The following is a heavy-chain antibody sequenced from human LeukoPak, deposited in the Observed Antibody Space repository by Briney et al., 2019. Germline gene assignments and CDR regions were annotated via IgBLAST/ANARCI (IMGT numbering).Heavy chain of an antibody. J-gene: IGHJ4*02. D-gene: IGHD6-19*01. CDR3: AKDGSGGLYYFDY. CDR1: GFTFSSYA. CDR2: ISGSGGST. Sequence: PGGSLRLSCAASGFTFSSYAMSWVRQAPGKGLEWVSVISGSGGSTYYADSVKGRFTISRDNSKNTLFLQMNSLRAEDTAVYYCAKDGSGGLYYFDYWGQGTLATVSS. V-gene: IGHV3-23*01.